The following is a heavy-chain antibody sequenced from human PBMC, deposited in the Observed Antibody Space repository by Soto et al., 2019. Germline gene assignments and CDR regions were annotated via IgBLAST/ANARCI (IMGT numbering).Heavy chain of an antibody. Sequence: SETLSLTCTVPGGSISSSAYYWDWIRQPPGKGLEWIGSIHYSGNTYYNPSLKSRVTISVDTSKNQFSLKLSSVTAADTAVYYCARQKYTSGNYHDYWGQGTLVTVSS. V-gene: IGHV4-39*01. D-gene: IGHD3-10*01. CDR3: ARQKYTSGNYHDY. CDR1: GGSISSSAYY. CDR2: IHYSGNT. J-gene: IGHJ4*02.